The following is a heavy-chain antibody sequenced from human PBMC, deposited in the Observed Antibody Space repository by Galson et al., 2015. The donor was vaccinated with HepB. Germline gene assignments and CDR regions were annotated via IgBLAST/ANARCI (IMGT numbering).Heavy chain of an antibody. V-gene: IGHV4-34*01. Sequence: SETLSLTCAVYGGSFSGYYWGWIRQPPWKGLEWIGEINHSGSTNYNPSLKSRVTISVDTSKNQFSLKLSSVTAADTAVYYCARSADTAMVGGYFDYWGQGTLVTVSS. D-gene: IGHD5-18*01. CDR3: ARSADTAMVGGYFDY. CDR2: INHSGST. J-gene: IGHJ4*02. CDR1: GGSFSGYY.